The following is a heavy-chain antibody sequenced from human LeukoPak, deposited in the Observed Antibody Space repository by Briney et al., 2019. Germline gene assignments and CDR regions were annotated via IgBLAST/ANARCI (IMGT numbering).Heavy chain of an antibody. J-gene: IGHJ4*02. Sequence: ASVKVSCKASGYTFTSYYMHWVRQAPGQGLEWMGIINPSGGSTSYAQKFQGRVSLTRDTSTSTVYMELSSLRSEDTAVYYCARATLYDYYFNYWGQGTLVTVSS. V-gene: IGHV1-46*01. CDR1: GYTFTSYY. D-gene: IGHD5/OR15-5a*01. CDR3: ARATLYDYYFNY. CDR2: INPSGGST.